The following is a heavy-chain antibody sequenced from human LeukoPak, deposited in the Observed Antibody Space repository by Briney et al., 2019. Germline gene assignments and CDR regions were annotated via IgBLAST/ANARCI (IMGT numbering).Heavy chain of an antibody. CDR3: ARRGDTPMIGDH. J-gene: IGHJ4*02. CDR2: LSNTGNI. Sequence: GGSLRLSCAASGFTFSSYGMNWDRQAPGKGLEWLSYLSNTGNIHYAQSVKGRFTISRDNAKNSLYLQMDGLRAEDTAVYYCARRGDTPMIGDHWGQGILVTVAS. D-gene: IGHD5-18*01. V-gene: IGHV3-48*01. CDR1: GFTFSSYG.